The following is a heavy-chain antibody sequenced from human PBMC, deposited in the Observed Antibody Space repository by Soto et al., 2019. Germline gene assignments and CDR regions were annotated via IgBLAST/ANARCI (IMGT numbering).Heavy chain of an antibody. CDR3: ARRRIFLNWFDP. CDR1: GYTFTSYG. V-gene: IGHV1-18*01. D-gene: IGHD2-21*01. Sequence: QVQLVQSGAEVKKPGASVKVSCKASGYTFTSYGISWVRQAPGQGLEWMGWISAYNGNTNYAQKLQGRVTMTTDTATSAAYLELRSLRSDDPAVYYCARRRIFLNWFDPWGQGTLVTVSS. CDR2: ISAYNGNT. J-gene: IGHJ5*02.